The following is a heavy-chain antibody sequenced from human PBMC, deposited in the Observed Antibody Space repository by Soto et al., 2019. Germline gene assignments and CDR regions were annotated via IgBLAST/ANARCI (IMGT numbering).Heavy chain of an antibody. CDR3: ARDPGILTGYPYYYYYYYMDV. J-gene: IGHJ6*03. Sequence: GGSLRLSCAASGFTFSDYYMSWIRQAPGKGLEWVSYISSSGSTIYYADSVKGRFTISRDNAKNSLYLQMNSLRAEDTAVYYCARDPGILTGYPYYYYYYYMDVWGKGTTVTVSS. CDR2: ISSSGSTI. D-gene: IGHD3-9*01. CDR1: GFTFSDYY. V-gene: IGHV3-11*01.